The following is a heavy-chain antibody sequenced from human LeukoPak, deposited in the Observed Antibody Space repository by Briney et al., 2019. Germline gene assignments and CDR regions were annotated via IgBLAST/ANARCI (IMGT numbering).Heavy chain of an antibody. CDR3: ARGVDL. CDR2: ITHSGSP. V-gene: IGHV4-34*01. Sequence: SETLSLTCGVSSGSLSGYYWRWIRQPPGGGLEWLGEITHSGSPNYNPSLKSRVTISGDTSKKQFSLNLRSVTAADTGVYYCARGVDLWGRGTPVTVSS. J-gene: IGHJ2*01. CDR1: SGSLSGYY.